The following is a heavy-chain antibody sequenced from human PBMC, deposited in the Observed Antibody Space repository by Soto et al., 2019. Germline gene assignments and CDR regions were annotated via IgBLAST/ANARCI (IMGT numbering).Heavy chain of an antibody. Sequence: GASVKVSCKASGYTFTGHYMHWVRQAPGQGLEWIGWINPDSGGTNYAQKFQGWVTMTRDTSSSTVSMEVRRLKSGDTAVYYCARDSSPVPGSMDVWGQGTTVTVSS. CDR1: GYTFTGHY. V-gene: IGHV1-2*04. J-gene: IGHJ6*02. CDR2: INPDSGGT. D-gene: IGHD1-1*01. CDR3: ARDSSPVPGSMDV.